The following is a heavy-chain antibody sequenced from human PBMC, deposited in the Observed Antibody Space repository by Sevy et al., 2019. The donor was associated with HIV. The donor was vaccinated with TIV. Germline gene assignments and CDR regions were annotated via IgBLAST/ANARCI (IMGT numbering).Heavy chain of an antibody. Sequence: GGSLRLSCTASAATFSDFYMSWIRQAPGKGLEWLSYISTNGRTIYYADSVNGRFTISRDKAKKSQFLQMNSLRVEDTAIYFCATPTGQSDIFDYWGQGALVTVSS. CDR3: ATPTGQSDIFDY. J-gene: IGHJ4*02. V-gene: IGHV3-11*01. CDR2: ISTNGRTI. CDR1: AATFSDFY. D-gene: IGHD2-8*02.